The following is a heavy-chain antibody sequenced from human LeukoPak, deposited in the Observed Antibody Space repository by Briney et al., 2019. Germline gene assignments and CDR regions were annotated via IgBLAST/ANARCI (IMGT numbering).Heavy chain of an antibody. V-gene: IGHV5-51*01. D-gene: IGHD6-19*01. Sequence: GGSLRLSCAASGYSFTSYWIGWVRQMPGKGLEWMGIIYPGDSDARYSPSFQGQVTISADKSISTAYLQWSSLKASDTAMYYCAIWLVRGYYFDYWGQGTLVTVSS. CDR2: IYPGDSDA. J-gene: IGHJ4*02. CDR3: AIWLVRGYYFDY. CDR1: GYSFTSYW.